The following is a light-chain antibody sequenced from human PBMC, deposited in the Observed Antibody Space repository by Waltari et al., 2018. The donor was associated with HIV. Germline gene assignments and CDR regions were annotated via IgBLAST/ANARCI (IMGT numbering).Light chain of an antibody. CDR2: DVS. Sequence: QSALTQPASVSGSPGQSITIPCPGTSSAVGGYSYVSWYQHHPGKAPKLMIFDVSNRPSGVSDRFSGSKSGNTASLTISGLQVEDEADYYCSSYTSTTTLEVFGGGTKLTVL. CDR1: SSAVGGYSY. CDR3: SSYTSTTTLEV. V-gene: IGLV2-14*03. J-gene: IGLJ2*01.